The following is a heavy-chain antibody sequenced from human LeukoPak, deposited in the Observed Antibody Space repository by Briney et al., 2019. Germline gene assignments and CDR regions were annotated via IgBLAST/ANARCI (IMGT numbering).Heavy chain of an antibody. CDR2: IHPSTGNP. Sequence: ASVKVSCKASGYTFTSYAMNWVRQAPGQGLEWMGWIHPSTGNPTYAQGFTGRFVFSLDTSVSTTYLQISSLKAEDTAVYFCARAIQSLGGLSLPDYWGQGTLVTVSS. J-gene: IGHJ4*02. V-gene: IGHV7-4-1*02. CDR1: GYTFTSYA. CDR3: ARAIQSLGGLSLPDY. D-gene: IGHD3-16*02.